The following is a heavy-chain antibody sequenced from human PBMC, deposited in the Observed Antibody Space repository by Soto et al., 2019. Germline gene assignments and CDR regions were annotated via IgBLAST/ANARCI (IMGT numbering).Heavy chain of an antibody. CDR1: GYTFSRYG. CDR3: ARERKWAPGHY. CDR2: INGNTGLT. D-gene: IGHD1-26*01. V-gene: IGHV1-18*01. Sequence: QVQLVQSGAEVREPGASVKVSCKTSGYTFSRYGITWVRQAPGQGLEWMGWINGNTGLTIYAMNLEDRLTISTDTATSTAYMELRSLKSDDTAVYYCARERKWAPGHYWGQGTLVTVSS. J-gene: IGHJ4*02.